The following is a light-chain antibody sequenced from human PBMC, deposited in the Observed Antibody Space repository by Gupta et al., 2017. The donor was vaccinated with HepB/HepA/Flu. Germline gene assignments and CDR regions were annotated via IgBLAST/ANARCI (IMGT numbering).Light chain of an antibody. CDR2: NDI. V-gene: IGLV3-21*02. CDR1: HIGLKT. CDR3: QVWDSNADHVV. J-gene: IGLJ2*01. Sequence: SDVRPQPPSVSLALGGTARIPCGGDHIGLKTVHWYQQRPGQTPVLLVYNDIDRPSGSAERFSGSNSGGNTATLTISRVEAGDEADYHCQVWDSNADHVVFGGGTKLTVL.